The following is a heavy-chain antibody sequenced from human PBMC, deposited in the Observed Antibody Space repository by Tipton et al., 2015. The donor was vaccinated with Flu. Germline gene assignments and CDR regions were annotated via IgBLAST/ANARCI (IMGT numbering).Heavy chain of an antibody. J-gene: IGHJ6*02. D-gene: IGHD2-21*01. V-gene: IGHV4-38-2*02. CDR1: GDSIGSRYF. Sequence: TLSLTCSVSGDSIGSRYFWGWIRQPPGKGLEWIDNIHRSGTTYYNPSLKSRVTISMDASKSQFTLRLSSVTAADTAVYYCAGEFHSAMDVWGQGTTVTVSS. CDR3: AGEFHSAMDV. CDR2: IHRSGTT.